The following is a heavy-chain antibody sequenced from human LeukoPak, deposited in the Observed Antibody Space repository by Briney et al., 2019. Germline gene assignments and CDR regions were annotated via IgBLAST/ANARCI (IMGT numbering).Heavy chain of an antibody. J-gene: IGHJ2*01. CDR1: GYSISSGYY. D-gene: IGHD4-11*01. V-gene: IGHV4-38-2*02. CDR3: AREGPYSNYANWYFDL. CDR2: IYHSGST. Sequence: SETLSLTCTVSGYSISSGYYWGWIRQPPGKGLEWIGSIYHSGSTYYNPSLKSRVTISVDTSKNQFSLKLSSGTAADTAVYYCAREGPYSNYANWYFDLWGRGTLVTVSS.